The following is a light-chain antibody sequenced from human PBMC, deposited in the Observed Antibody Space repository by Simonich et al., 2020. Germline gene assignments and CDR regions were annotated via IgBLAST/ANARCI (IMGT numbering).Light chain of an antibody. CDR3: AAWDDSLNGWV. Sequence: QSVLPQPPSASGTPGQRVTISCSGSSSHIGSNTVHWYQQLPGTAPKLLIYRNNQRPAGVPDRFSGSKSGTSASLAISGLQSEDEADYYCAAWDDSLNGWVFGGGTKLTVL. J-gene: IGLJ3*02. CDR2: RNN. CDR1: SSHIGSNT. V-gene: IGLV1-44*01.